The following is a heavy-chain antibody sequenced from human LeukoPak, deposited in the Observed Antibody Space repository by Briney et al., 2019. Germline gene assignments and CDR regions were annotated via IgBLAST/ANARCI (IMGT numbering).Heavy chain of an antibody. D-gene: IGHD3-22*01. Sequence: GASVKVSCKASGYTFTIYGISWVRQAPGQGLEWMGWISAYNGNTNYAQKLQGRVTMTTDTSTRTAYMELRSLRSDDTAVYYCARGPGGRSGYHPLEDYYYYYYMDVWGKGTTVTVSS. CDR1: GYTFTIYG. V-gene: IGHV1-18*01. J-gene: IGHJ6*03. CDR3: ARGPGGRSGYHPLEDYYYYYYMDV. CDR2: ISAYNGNT.